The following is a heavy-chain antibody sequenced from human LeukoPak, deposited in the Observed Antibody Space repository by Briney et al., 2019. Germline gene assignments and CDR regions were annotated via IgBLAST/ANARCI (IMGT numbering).Heavy chain of an antibody. V-gene: IGHV3-9*03. CDR1: GFTFDDYA. J-gene: IGHJ4*02. Sequence: PGRSLRLSCAASGFTFDDYAMHWVRQAPGKGLGWVSGISWNSGSIGYADSVKGRFTISRDNAKNSLYLQMNSLRPEDMALYYCVKSIYYDSSGPFDYWGQGTLVTLSS. CDR2: ISWNSGSI. D-gene: IGHD3-22*01. CDR3: VKSIYYDSSGPFDY.